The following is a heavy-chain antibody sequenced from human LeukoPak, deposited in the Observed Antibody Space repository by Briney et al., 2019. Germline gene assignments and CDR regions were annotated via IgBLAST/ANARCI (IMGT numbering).Heavy chain of an antibody. CDR2: INPNSGGT. D-gene: IGHD2-15*01. CDR3: ARAAVVVVAATSYNWFDP. Sequence: ASVKVSCKASGYSFIIYYMHWVRQAPGQGLEWMGWINPNSGGTNYAQKFQGRVTMTRDTSISTAYMELSRLRSDDTAVYYCARAAVVVVAATSYNWFDPWGQGTLVTVSS. V-gene: IGHV1-2*02. J-gene: IGHJ5*02. CDR1: GYSFIIYY.